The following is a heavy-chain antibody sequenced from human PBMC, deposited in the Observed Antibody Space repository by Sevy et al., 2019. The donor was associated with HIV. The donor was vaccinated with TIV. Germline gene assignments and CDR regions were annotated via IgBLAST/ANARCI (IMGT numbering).Heavy chain of an antibody. Sequence: GGSLRLSCAASGFTFSSYAMHWVRQAPGKGLEWVAVISNDGSNKYYAYSVKARFTISRDNSKNTMYLQMNSLRAEDTAVYDCAGGFPLSPSYDYDSRGYSYFDYWGQGTLVTVSS. J-gene: IGHJ4*01. CDR1: GFTFSSYA. D-gene: IGHD3-22*01. CDR2: ISNDGSNK. CDR3: AGGFPLSPSYDYDSRGYSYFDY. V-gene: IGHV3-30-3*01.